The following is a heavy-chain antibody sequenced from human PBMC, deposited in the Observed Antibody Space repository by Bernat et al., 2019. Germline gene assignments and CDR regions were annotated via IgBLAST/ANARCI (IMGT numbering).Heavy chain of an antibody. D-gene: IGHD1-7*01. CDR1: GGSISSGGYY. CDR3: ARDNDVWNYESYGMDV. CDR2: IYYSGST. J-gene: IGHJ6*02. Sequence: QVQLQESGPGLVKPSQTLSLTCTVSGGSISSGGYYWSWIRQHPGKGLGWIGYIYYSGSTYYNPSLKSRVTISVDTSKNQSSLKLSSVTAEDTAMYYCARDNDVWNYESYGMDVWGQGTTVTVAS. V-gene: IGHV4-31*03.